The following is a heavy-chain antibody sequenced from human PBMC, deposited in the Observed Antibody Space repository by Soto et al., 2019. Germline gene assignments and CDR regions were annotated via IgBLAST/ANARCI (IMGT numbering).Heavy chain of an antibody. Sequence: GASVKVSCKASGYTFTSYGISWVRQAPGQGLEWMGWISTYNGNTNYAQKFQGRVTMTTDTSTSTAYMELRSLRSDDTALYYCARDTGTYYDFWSGYTQVYYFDYWGQGTQVTVSS. CDR2: ISTYNGNT. CDR1: GYTFTSYG. J-gene: IGHJ4*02. D-gene: IGHD3-3*01. CDR3: ARDTGTYYDFWSGYTQVYYFDY. V-gene: IGHV1-18*04.